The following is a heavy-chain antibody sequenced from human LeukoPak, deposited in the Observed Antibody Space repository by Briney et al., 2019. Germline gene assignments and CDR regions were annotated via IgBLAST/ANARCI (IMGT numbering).Heavy chain of an antibody. D-gene: IGHD2-2*01. CDR1: GFIVSNNY. Sequence: GGSLRLSCAVSGFIVSNNYMSWVRQAPGKGLEWVSVIYSDGRTYYADSVKGRFTISRDNSKNTLYLQMNSLRAEDTAIYYCAKELYCSSTSCAQFDPWGQGTLVTVSS. CDR2: IYSDGRT. CDR3: AKELYCSSTSCAQFDP. V-gene: IGHV3-53*01. J-gene: IGHJ5*02.